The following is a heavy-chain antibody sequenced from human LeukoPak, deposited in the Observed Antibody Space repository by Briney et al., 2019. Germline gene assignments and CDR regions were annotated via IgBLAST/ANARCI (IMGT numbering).Heavy chain of an antibody. V-gene: IGHV3-23*01. CDR3: AKGLGWTNYGFDI. CDR1: GFTFSSYG. D-gene: IGHD2-21*01. CDR2: MSGSGGST. J-gene: IGHJ3*02. Sequence: PGWSLRLSCAASGFTFSSYGMSWVRQAPGKGLEWVSGMSGSGGSTYYADSVKGRFTMSRDNAKNTLSLQMSSLRAEDTAVYYCAKGLGWTNYGFDIWGQGTMVTVSS.